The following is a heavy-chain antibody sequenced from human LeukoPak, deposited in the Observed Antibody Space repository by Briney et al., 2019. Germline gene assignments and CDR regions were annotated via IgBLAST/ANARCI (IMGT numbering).Heavy chain of an antibody. CDR1: GYTFTGYY. CDR2: INPNSGGT. J-gene: IGHJ5*02. D-gene: IGHD3-22*01. V-gene: IGHV1-2*06. Sequence: ASVKVSCKASGYTFTGYYMHWVRQAPGQGLEWMGRINPNSGGTNYAQKFQGRVTMTRDTSISTAYMELSRLRSDDTAVYYCATLHSYYYDSSGYYRWGQGTLVTVSS. CDR3: ATLHSYYYDSSGYYR.